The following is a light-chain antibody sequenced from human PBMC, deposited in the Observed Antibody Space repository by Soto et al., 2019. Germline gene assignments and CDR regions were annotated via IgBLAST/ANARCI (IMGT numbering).Light chain of an antibody. Sequence: QSALTQPASVSGSPGQSITISCTGTSSDVGGHDYVSWYQQHPGKAPKLMIYDVSSRPSGVSNRFSGSKSGSTASLTISGLQAEDEADYYCNSYTSSTTLVFGGGTKLTVL. J-gene: IGLJ2*01. CDR2: DVS. CDR3: NSYTSSTTLV. V-gene: IGLV2-14*03. CDR1: SSDVGGHDY.